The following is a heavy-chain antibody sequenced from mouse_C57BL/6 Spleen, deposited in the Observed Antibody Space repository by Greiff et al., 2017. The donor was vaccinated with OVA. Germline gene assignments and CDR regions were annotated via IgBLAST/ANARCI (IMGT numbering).Heavy chain of an antibody. D-gene: IGHD3-3*01. V-gene: IGHV14-1*01. CDR1: GFNIKDYY. CDR3: TTEEGKGMDY. J-gene: IGHJ4*01. CDR2: IDPEDGNT. Sequence: EVKLQASGAELVRPGASVKLSCTASGFNIKDYYMHWVKQRPEQGLEWIGRIDPEDGNTEYAPKFQGKATMTADTSSNTAYLQLSSLTSEDTAVYYCTTEEGKGMDYWGQGTSVTVSS.